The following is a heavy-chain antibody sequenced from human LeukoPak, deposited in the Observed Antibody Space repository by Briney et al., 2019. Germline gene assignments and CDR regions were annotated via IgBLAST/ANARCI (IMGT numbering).Heavy chain of an antibody. Sequence: KPGGSLRLSCAASGFTFSSYSMNWVRQAPGKGLEWVSSISSSSSYIYYADSVKGRFTISRDNAKNSLYLQMNSLRAEDTAVYYCASLRYCSSTSCFDYWGQGTLVTVSS. D-gene: IGHD2-2*01. J-gene: IGHJ4*02. CDR3: ASLRYCSSTSCFDY. CDR2: ISSSSSYI. V-gene: IGHV3-21*01. CDR1: GFTFSSYS.